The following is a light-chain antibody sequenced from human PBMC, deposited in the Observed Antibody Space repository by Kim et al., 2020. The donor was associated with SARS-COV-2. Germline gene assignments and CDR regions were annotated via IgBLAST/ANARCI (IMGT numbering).Light chain of an antibody. J-gene: IGLJ3*02. CDR2: DVS. CDR1: RSDVGDHNY. Sequence: QSALTQPASVSGSPGQSITISCTGTRSDVGDHNYVCWYQQHPGKAPKLMIFDVSNRPSGVSNRFSGSKSGNTASLTISGLQAEDEADYFCSSYSTSSTLVFGGGTKVNVL. CDR3: SSYSTSSTLV. V-gene: IGLV2-14*03.